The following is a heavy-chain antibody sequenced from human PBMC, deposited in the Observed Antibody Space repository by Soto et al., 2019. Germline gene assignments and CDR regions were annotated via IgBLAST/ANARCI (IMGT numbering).Heavy chain of an antibody. CDR1: GYTFFDYA. CDR2: MNPKTGNI. Sequence: ASVKVSCKASGYTFFDYALHWVRQAPGQGLEWVGWMNPKTGNIKSSHKFEDRVSITRDTATSIAYMELSGLRSEDPAVYFCTREAVVAENWFDPWGQGTLVTVSS. V-gene: IGHV1-3*01. J-gene: IGHJ5*02. D-gene: IGHD3-22*01. CDR3: TREAVVAENWFDP.